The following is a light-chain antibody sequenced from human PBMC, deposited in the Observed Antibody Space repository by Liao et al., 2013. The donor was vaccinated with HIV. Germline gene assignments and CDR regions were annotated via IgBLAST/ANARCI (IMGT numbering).Light chain of an antibody. CDR2: YDS. V-gene: IGLV3-21*04. CDR3: QVWHSGSDHYV. CDR1: DVGSKT. Sequence: SYELTQPPSVSVAPGKTARITCGGNDVGSKTVHWYQQKPGQAPVLVIYYDSDRPSGIPERFSGSNSGNTATLTISSVAAGDEADYYCQVWHSGSDHYVFGTGTKVTVL. J-gene: IGLJ1*01.